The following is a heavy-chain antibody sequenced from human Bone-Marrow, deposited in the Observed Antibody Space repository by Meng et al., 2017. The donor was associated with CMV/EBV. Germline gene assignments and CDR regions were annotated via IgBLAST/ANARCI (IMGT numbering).Heavy chain of an antibody. CDR2: ISYDGSNK. CDR1: GYTFTSYY. V-gene: IGHV3-30*16. D-gene: IGHD1-26*01. CDR3: ARDLVMIGSSFDY. J-gene: IGHJ4*02. Sequence: SCKASGYTFTSYYMHWVRQAPGQGLEWMAVISYDGSNKYYSDSVKGRFTISRDNSKSTLYLQMNSLRAEDTALDYCARDLVMIGSSFDYWGQGTLVTVSS.